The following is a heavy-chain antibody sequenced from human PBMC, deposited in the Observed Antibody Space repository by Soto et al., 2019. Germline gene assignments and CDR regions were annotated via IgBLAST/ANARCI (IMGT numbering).Heavy chain of an antibody. CDR1: GIAFNTHA. D-gene: IGHD2-2*02. CDR2: ISYGGANK. V-gene: IGHV3-30*03. Sequence: QAAGSLRLSCTASGIAFNTHAMHWVRHAPGKGLEWVAVISYGGANKYYADSVRGRFTISRDNSENTLFLQMSSLRPEDTAVYYCARGPRYCSGTSCYTIDYWGQGTLVTVSS. J-gene: IGHJ4*02. CDR3: ARGPRYCSGTSCYTIDY.